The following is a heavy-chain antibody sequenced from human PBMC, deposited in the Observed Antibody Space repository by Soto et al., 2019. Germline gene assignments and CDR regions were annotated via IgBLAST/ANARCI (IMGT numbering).Heavy chain of an antibody. D-gene: IGHD3-9*01. CDR2: IYYSGST. V-gene: IGHV4-39*01. J-gene: IGHJ4*02. Sequence: PSETLSLTCTVSGGSISSSSYYWGWIRQPPGKGLEWIGSIYYSGSTYYNPSLKSRVTISVDTSKNQFSLKLSSVTAADTAVYYCARQGWDDILTGYYPVDYWGQGTLVIVFS. CDR1: GGSISSSSYY. CDR3: ARQGWDDILTGYYPVDY.